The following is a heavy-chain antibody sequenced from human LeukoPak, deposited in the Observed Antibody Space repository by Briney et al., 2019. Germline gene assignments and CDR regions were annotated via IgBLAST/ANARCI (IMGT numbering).Heavy chain of an antibody. V-gene: IGHV3-7*05. J-gene: IGHJ4*02. Sequence: GGSLRLSCAASGFSFSGYWMSWVRQAPGKGLEWVANIKPDGSEKHCVDSVKGRFTISRDNAKNSLYLQMNSLRSEDTAVYYCASVLYCGADCYSGRYFFDYWGQGTLVTVSS. CDR3: ASVLYCGADCYSGRYFFDY. CDR2: IKPDGSEK. CDR1: GFSFSGYW. D-gene: IGHD2-21*02.